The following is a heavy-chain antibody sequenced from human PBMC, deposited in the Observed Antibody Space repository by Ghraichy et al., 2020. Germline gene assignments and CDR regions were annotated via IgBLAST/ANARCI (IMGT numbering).Heavy chain of an antibody. CDR2: ISSSSSYI. V-gene: IGHV3-21*01. CDR3: ARDHLRGAAGMDV. J-gene: IGHJ6*02. Sequence: GESLNISCAASGFTFSSYSMNWVRQAPGKGLEWVSSISSSSSYIYYADSVKGRFTISRDNAKNSLYLQMNSLRAEDTAVYYCARDHLRGAAGMDVWGQGTTVTVSS. CDR1: GFTFSSYS. D-gene: IGHD5-24*01.